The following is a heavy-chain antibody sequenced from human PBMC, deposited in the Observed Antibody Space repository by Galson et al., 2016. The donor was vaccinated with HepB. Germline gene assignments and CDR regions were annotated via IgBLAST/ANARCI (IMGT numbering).Heavy chain of an antibody. Sequence: CAISGDSVSSNSAGWYWIRQTPSRGLECLGRTYYRSNWHNDYAESVKSRITINPDTSKNQFSLQLNSVTPEDTAVYYCARSYLLGRGFGWWGQGTLVTVSS. J-gene: IGHJ1*01. CDR1: GDSVSSNSAG. CDR3: ARSYLLGRGFGW. D-gene: IGHD7-27*01. V-gene: IGHV6-1*01. CDR2: TYYRSNWHN.